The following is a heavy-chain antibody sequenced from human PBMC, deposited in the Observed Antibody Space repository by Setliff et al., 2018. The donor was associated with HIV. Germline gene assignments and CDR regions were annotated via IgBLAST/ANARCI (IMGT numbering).Heavy chain of an antibody. CDR2: INHSGST. J-gene: IGHJ4*02. V-gene: IGHV4-34*01. CDR1: GGSFSGYY. Sequence: SETLSLTCAVDGGSFSGYYWSWIRQPPGKGLEWIGEINHSGSTNNNPSLKSRVTISVDTSKNQFSLKLTSVTAADTAVYYCARGRLYGVVDYWGQGTLVTVSS. D-gene: IGHD3-10*01. CDR3: ARGRLYGVVDY.